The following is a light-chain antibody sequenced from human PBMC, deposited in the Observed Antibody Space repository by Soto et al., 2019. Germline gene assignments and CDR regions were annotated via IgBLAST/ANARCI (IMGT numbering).Light chain of an antibody. J-gene: IGKJ1*01. CDR1: QSLSSY. CDR2: DAS. Sequence: EIVLTQSPATLSLSPGERATLSCRASQSLSSYLAWYQQKPGQAPRLLIYDASNRATGIPARFSGSGSGTDFTLTISSLEPEDFAVYYCHQRSNWPRTFGQGTRVEIK. V-gene: IGKV3-11*01. CDR3: HQRSNWPRT.